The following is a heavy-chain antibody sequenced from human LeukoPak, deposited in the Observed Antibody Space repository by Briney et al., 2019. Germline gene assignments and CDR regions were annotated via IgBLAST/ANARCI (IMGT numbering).Heavy chain of an antibody. CDR2: IITILGIA. V-gene: IGHV1-69*04. CDR1: GGTFSSYA. J-gene: IGHJ4*02. D-gene: IGHD6-6*01. Sequence: SVKVSCKASGGTFSSYAISWVRQAPGQGLEWMGRIITILGIANYAQKFQGRVTITADKSTSTAYMELSSLRSEDTAVYYCAREGPEYRSSSGVDYWGQGTLVTVSS. CDR3: AREGPEYRSSSGVDY.